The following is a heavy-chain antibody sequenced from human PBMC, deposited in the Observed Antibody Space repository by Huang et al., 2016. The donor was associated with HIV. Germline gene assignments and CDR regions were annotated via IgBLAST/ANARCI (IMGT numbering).Heavy chain of an antibody. D-gene: IGHD2-15*01. V-gene: IGHV4-59*11. CDR1: GGSISSHY. J-gene: IGHJ4*01. CDR2: IYYSGVS. Sequence: QVQLQESGPGLVKPSETLSLTCSVSGGSISSHYWSWIRQPPGKGLEWIGSIYYSGVSNSSHSRKSRVFISVDTSRNQFALKLSSVTAADTAVYYCARDRRHCSGGSCYYSDYWGHGTLVTVSS. CDR3: ARDRRHCSGGSCYYSDY.